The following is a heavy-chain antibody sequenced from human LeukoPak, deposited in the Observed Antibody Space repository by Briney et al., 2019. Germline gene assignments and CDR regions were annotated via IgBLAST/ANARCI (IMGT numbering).Heavy chain of an antibody. CDR3: ASLGSGSSPIIDFDY. CDR2: IDPSGGST. CDR1: GYSFTSYC. Sequence: ASVKVSCKASGYSFTSYCMHWVRQAPGQGLEWMGLIDPSGGSTNYAQKFQGRITMTRDTSTSTVYMDLSSLTSEDTAIYYCASLGSGSSPIIDFDYWGQGTLVTVSS. V-gene: IGHV1-46*01. D-gene: IGHD3-10*01. J-gene: IGHJ4*02.